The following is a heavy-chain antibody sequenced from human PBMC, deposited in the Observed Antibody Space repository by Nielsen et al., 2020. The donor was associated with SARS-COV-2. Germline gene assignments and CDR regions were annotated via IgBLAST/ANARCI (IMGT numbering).Heavy chain of an antibody. D-gene: IGHD3-16*01. Sequence: GSLRLSCAASGFTFSSYSMNWVRQPPGKGLEWIGEINHSGSTNYNPSLKSRVTISVDTSKNQFSLKVSSVTAADTAVYYCARGRAFGGVTGYWGQGTLVTVSS. V-gene: IGHV4-34*01. J-gene: IGHJ4*02. CDR1: GFTFSSYS. CDR2: INHSGST. CDR3: ARGRAFGGVTGY.